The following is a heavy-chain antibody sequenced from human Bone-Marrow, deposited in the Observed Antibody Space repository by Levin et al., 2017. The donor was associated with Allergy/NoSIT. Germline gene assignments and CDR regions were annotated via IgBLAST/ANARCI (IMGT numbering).Heavy chain of an antibody. J-gene: IGHJ4*02. CDR2: VNSDGSGT. V-gene: IGHV3-74*01. D-gene: IGHD2/OR15-2a*01. CDR3: TRDFYRSGDY. CDR1: GFTFSSFW. Sequence: GESLKISCAASGFTFSSFWMHWVRQVPGKGLVWVSRVNSDGSGTTYADSVKGRFTISRDNAKNTVYLQMNSLRAEDSAVYYCTRDFYRSGDYWGQGTLVTVSS.